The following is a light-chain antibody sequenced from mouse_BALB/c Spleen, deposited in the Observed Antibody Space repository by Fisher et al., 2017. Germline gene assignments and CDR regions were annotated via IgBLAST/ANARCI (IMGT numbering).Light chain of an antibody. CDR3: QQRSSYPPT. CDR1: SSVSY. Sequence: IVITQTTAIMSASPGEKVTMTCSASSSVSYMYWYQQKPGSSPKPWIYRTSNLASGVPVRFSGSGSGTSYSLTISRMEAEDAATYYCQQRSSYPPTFGSGTKLEIK. V-gene: IGKV4-55*01. CDR2: RTS. J-gene: IGKJ4*01.